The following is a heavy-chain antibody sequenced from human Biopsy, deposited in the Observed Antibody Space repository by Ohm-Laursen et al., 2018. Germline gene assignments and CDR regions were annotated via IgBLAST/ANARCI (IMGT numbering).Heavy chain of an antibody. V-gene: IGHV4-39*01. Sequence: SQTLSLTCTVSGGSVSSNVHYWAWIRQPPGKGLECIGTVFHSGITFYNPSLKSRVTISIDTSKNQFSLNLGSLTAADTAVYYCARHPTGFWFDPWGQGTLVTVSS. CDR1: GGSVSSNVHY. CDR3: ARHPTGFWFDP. J-gene: IGHJ5*02. CDR2: VFHSGIT.